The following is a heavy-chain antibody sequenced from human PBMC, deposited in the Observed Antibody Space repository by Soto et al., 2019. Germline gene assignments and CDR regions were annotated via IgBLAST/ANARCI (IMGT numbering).Heavy chain of an antibody. CDR3: AILLVTMVRGVSRTRKDY. CDR1: GLTFSSYA. D-gene: IGHD3-10*01. V-gene: IGHV3-23*01. J-gene: IGHJ4*02. Sequence: EVQLLESGGGLVQPGGSLRLSCAASGLTFSSYAMSWVRQAPGKGLEWVSNISGNGGITYYADSVKGRFTISRDNSKNTLYRKRKTLRPGDTAVYPCAILLVTMVRGVSRTRKDYWGQGTLVHVSS. CDR2: ISGNGGIT.